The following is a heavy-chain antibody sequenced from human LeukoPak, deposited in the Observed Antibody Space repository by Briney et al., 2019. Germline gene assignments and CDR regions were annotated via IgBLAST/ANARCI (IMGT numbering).Heavy chain of an antibody. J-gene: IGHJ4*02. CDR3: AIDQGSRSGGAFDY. CDR1: GYTFTSYG. V-gene: IGHV1-18*01. D-gene: IGHD6-19*01. Sequence: GASVKVSCKASGYTFTSYGISWVRQAPGQGLEWMGWISAYNGNTNYAQKLQGRVTMTTDTSTSTAYMELRSLRYDDTAVYYCAIDQGSRSGGAFDYWGQGTLVTVSS. CDR2: ISAYNGNT.